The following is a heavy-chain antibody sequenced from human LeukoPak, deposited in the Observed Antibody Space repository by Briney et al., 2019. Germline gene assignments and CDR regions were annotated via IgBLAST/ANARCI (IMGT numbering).Heavy chain of an antibody. V-gene: IGHV1-18*01. J-gene: IGHJ4*02. CDR2: ISAYNGNT. Sequence: ASVKVSCKASGYTFTGYGISWVRQGPGQGLEWMGWISAYNGNTNYAQKLQGRGTMTTDTSTSTAYMELRSLRSDDTAVYYCARGEPLEPHDYWGQGTLVTVSS. D-gene: IGHD1-14*01. CDR3: ARGEPLEPHDY. CDR1: GYTFTGYG.